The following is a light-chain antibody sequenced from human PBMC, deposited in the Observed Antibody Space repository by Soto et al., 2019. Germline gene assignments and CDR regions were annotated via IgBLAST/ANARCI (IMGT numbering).Light chain of an antibody. CDR1: SSDVGGYNY. CDR3: SSFAGGGNPVL. V-gene: IGLV2-8*01. CDR2: EVT. J-gene: IGLJ2*01. Sequence: QSALTQPPSASGSLGQSVTISCTGTSSDVGGYNYVSWHQQHPGKAPKVMIYEVTKRPPGVTDRFSGSKSGNTASLTVSGLQAEDEVDYYCSSFAGGGNPVLLGGGTTLTVL.